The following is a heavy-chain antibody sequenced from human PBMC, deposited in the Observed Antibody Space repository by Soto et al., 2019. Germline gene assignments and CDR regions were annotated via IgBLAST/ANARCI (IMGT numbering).Heavy chain of an antibody. D-gene: IGHD3-22*01. V-gene: IGHV3-23*01. J-gene: IGHJ4*02. CDR1: GFTFSSYA. Sequence: EVQLLESGGGLVQPGGSLRLSCEASGFTFSSYAMYWVRQAPGKGLEWVSGISGSGESTYYTDSVKGRFTISRDNSKNTLYVQMNGLRAEDTAVYYCAKDWLISIRSGYNNFLDYWGQGTLVTVSS. CDR2: ISGSGEST. CDR3: AKDWLISIRSGYNNFLDY.